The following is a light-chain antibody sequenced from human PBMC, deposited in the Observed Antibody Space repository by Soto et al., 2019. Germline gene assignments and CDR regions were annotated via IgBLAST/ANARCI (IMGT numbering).Light chain of an antibody. CDR2: DAS. CDR1: QSISSW. Sequence: DIQMTQSPSTLSASVGDRVTITCRASQSISSWLAWYQQKPGKAPKLLIYDASSLESGVPSRFSGSGSGTDFTLTISSLEPEDFAVFYCQQYGSSEIIFGQGTRLETK. CDR3: QQYGSSEII. J-gene: IGKJ5*01. V-gene: IGKV1-5*01.